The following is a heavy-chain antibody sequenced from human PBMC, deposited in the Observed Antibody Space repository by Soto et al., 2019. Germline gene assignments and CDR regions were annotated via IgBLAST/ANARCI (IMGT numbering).Heavy chain of an antibody. CDR1: GFTFSSYA. J-gene: IGHJ5*02. CDR2: ISSSGGST. V-gene: IGHV3-23*01. D-gene: IGHD4-4*01. Sequence: EVQLLESGGGLVQPGGSLRISCAASGFTFSSYAMSWVRQAPGKGLEWVSAISSSGGSTYYADSVKGRFTISRDNSKNTLYLQMKSLRAEDTAVYYCAKEGRNYVGWGWFDPWGQGTLVTVSS. CDR3: AKEGRNYVGWGWFDP.